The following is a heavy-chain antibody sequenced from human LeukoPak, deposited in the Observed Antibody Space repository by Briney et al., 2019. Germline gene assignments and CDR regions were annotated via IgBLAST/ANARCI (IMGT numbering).Heavy chain of an antibody. CDR3: ARASGSYNYFDY. J-gene: IGHJ4*02. V-gene: IGHV4-59*01. CDR2: IFYTGDT. CDR1: GGSISSYH. Sequence: SETLSLTCTVSGGSISSYHWSWIRQPPGKGLEWIGYIFYTGDTNYNPSLKSRVTISVDTSKNQFSLKLNSVTAADTAVYYCARASGSYNYFDYWGQGTLVTVSS. D-gene: IGHD1-26*01.